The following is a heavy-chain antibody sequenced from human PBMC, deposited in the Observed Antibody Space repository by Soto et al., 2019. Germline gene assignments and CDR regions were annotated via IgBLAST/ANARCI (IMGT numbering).Heavy chain of an antibody. D-gene: IGHD2-2*02. Sequence: PSETLSLTCTVSGGSISSGGYYWSWIRQHPGKGLEWIGYIYSSGSTYYNPSLQSRVTISVDTSKKQFSLKLSSVTAADTAVYYCARDGCRSTSGYTRRFDPWGQGTLVTVSS. CDR2: IYSSGST. CDR3: ARDGCRSTSGYTRRFDP. V-gene: IGHV4-31*03. J-gene: IGHJ5*02. CDR1: GGSISSGGYY.